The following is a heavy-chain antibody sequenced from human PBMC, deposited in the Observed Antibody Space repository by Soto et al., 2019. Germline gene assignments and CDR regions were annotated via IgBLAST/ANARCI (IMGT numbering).Heavy chain of an antibody. CDR1: GFTFSSYG. Sequence: GGSLRLSCAASGFTFSSYGMHWVRQAPGKGLEWVAVIWYDGSNKYYADSVKGRFTISRDNSKNTLYLQMNSLRAEDTAVYYCARDLVGYCSSTSCRLTFMPYIDYWGQGTLVTVSS. CDR2: IWYDGSNK. V-gene: IGHV3-33*01. J-gene: IGHJ4*02. D-gene: IGHD2-2*01. CDR3: ARDLVGYCSSTSCRLTFMPYIDY.